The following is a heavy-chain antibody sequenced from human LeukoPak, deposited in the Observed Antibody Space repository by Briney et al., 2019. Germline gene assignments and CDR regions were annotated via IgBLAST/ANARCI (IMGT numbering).Heavy chain of an antibody. CDR1: GYTFTSYD. J-gene: IGHJ6*03. V-gene: IGHV1-8*01. D-gene: IGHD2-15*01. CDR2: MNPNSGNT. CDR3: ARGWVYCSGGSCYYYYYYMDV. Sequence: ASVTVSCKASGYTFTSYDINWVRQATGQGLEWMGWMNPNSGNTGYAQKIQGRVTMTRNTSISTAYMELSSLRSEDTAVYYCARGWVYCSGGSCYYYYYYMDVWGKGTTVTVSS.